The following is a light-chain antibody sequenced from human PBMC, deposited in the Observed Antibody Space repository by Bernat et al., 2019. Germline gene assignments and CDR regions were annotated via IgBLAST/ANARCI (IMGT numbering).Light chain of an antibody. CDR3: CSYAGTSFV. CDR2: DVR. CDR1: SSDVGDRNY. J-gene: IGLJ1*01. Sequence: QSALTQPRSVSASPGQSVTISCTGTSSDVGDRNYVSWYQHHPGQAPKFIIYDVRKRPSGVPDRFSGTKSGHPASLTISGLQADDVADYYCCSYAGTSFVFGTGTKVTDL. V-gene: IGLV2-11*01.